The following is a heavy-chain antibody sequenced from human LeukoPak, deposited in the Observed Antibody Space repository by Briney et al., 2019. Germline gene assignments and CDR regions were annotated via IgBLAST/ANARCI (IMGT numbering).Heavy chain of an antibody. CDR3: ARLAWDPYYYYYGMDV. D-gene: IGHD1-26*01. Sequence: SETLSLTCTVSGGSISSYYWSWIRQPPGKGLEWIGYIYYSGSTNYNPSLKSRVTISVDTSKNQFSLKLSSVTAADTAVYYCARLAWDPYYYYYGMDVWGQGTTVTVSS. J-gene: IGHJ6*02. CDR2: IYYSGST. CDR1: GGSISSYY. V-gene: IGHV4-59*08.